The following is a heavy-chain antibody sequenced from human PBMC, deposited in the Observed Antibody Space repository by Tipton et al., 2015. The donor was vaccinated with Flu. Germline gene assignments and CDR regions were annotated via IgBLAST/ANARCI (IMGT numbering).Heavy chain of an antibody. CDR3: ARLSFYDVDLKNFYFED. CDR2: ISYSGNT. D-gene: IGHD3-10*02. CDR1: GGSVNSYF. Sequence: TLSLTCTVSGGSVNSYFWSWIRQPPGKGLEWIGGISYSGNTYYNPSLKSRVVISVDTSKNQFSLKLTSVTAADTAIYYCARLSFYDVDLKNFYFEDWGQGALDTVSS. J-gene: IGHJ4*02. V-gene: IGHV4-59*05.